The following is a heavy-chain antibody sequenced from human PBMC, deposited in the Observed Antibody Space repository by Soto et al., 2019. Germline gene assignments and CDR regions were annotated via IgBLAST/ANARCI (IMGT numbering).Heavy chain of an antibody. Sequence: SETLSLTCTVSGGSISGYYWSWIRQPPGKGLEWIGFISSSGSTSYNPSLKSRVTISLDTSKNQFSMRLGSVTAADTAVYYCARDVGYGLIDYWGQGTLVTVSS. CDR3: ARDVGYGLIDY. J-gene: IGHJ4*02. CDR1: GGSISGYY. V-gene: IGHV4-59*01. D-gene: IGHD5-18*01. CDR2: ISSSGST.